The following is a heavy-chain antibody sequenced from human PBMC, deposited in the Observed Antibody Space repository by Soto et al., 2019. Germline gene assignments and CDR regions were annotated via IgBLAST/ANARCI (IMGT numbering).Heavy chain of an antibody. J-gene: IGHJ4*01. CDR1: GYTLTELS. D-gene: IGHD6-19*01. Sequence: GASVKVSCKVSGYTLTELSMHWVRQAPGKGLEWMGGFDPEDGETIYAQKFQGRITISRDTSATTAYMELSSLRSGDTAVYYCARSDGVAVAGILDYWG. CDR2: FDPEDGET. CDR3: ARSDGVAVAGILDY. V-gene: IGHV1-24*01.